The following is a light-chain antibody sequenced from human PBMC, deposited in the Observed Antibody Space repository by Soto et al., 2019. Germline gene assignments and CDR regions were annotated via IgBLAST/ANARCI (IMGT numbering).Light chain of an antibody. Sequence: ESRFTQYPTPPSLSPRERATLSFRASQSVSSYLAWYQQKPGQAPRLLIYDASNRATGIPARFSGSGSGTDFTLTISSLEPEDFAVYYCQQRSNWPSITFGQGTRLEIK. CDR2: DAS. CDR1: QSVSSY. V-gene: IGKV3-11*01. CDR3: QQRSNWPSIT. J-gene: IGKJ5*01.